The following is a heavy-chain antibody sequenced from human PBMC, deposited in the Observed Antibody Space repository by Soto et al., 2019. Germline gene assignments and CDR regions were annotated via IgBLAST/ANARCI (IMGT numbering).Heavy chain of an antibody. V-gene: IGHV3-30*18. Sequence: GGSLRLSCAASGFTFSSYGMHWVRQAPGKGLEWVAVISYDGSNKYYADSVKGRFTISRDNSKNTLYLQMNSLRAEDTAVYYCAKDRSDSGSYYWNYWGQGTLATVSS. CDR2: ISYDGSNK. CDR1: GFTFSSYG. D-gene: IGHD1-26*01. CDR3: AKDRSDSGSYYWNY. J-gene: IGHJ4*02.